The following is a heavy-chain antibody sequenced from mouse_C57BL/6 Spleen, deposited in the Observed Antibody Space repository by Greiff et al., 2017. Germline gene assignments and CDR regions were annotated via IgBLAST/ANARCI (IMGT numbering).Heavy chain of an antibody. CDR1: GYTFTSYW. D-gene: IGHD1-1*01. Sequence: VQLQQPGAELVKPGASVKMSCKASGYTFTSYWITWVKQRPGQGLEWIGDIYPGSGSTNYNEKFKSKATLTVDTSSSTAYMQLSSLTSEDSAVYYCARGDYYGSSPYYYAMDYWGQGTSVTVSS. J-gene: IGHJ4*01. CDR3: ARGDYYGSSPYYYAMDY. V-gene: IGHV1-55*01. CDR2: IYPGSGST.